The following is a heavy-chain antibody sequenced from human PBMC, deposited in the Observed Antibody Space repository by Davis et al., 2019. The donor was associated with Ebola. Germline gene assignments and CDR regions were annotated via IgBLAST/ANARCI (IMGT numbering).Heavy chain of an antibody. V-gene: IGHV3-7*01. CDR1: GFSFSSYW. CDR2: IKQDGSEK. J-gene: IGHJ5*02. D-gene: IGHD5-18*01. CDR3: ARELYSYGYRGWFDP. Sequence: GESLKISCAASGFSFSSYWMSWVRQAPGKGLEWVANIKQDGSEKYYVDSVEGRFTISRDNAKNSLYLQMNSLRAEDTAVYYCARELYSYGYRGWFDPWGQGTLVTVSS.